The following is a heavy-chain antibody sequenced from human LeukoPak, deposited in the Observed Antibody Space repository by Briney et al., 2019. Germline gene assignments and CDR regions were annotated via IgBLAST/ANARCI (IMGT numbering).Heavy chain of an antibody. CDR3: ARDGIATDYYFDY. J-gene: IGHJ4*02. CDR1: GFTFSSYG. V-gene: IGHV3-33*01. CDR2: IWYDGSNK. D-gene: IGHD6-13*01. Sequence: GGSLRLSCAASGFTFSSYGMHWVRQAPGKGLEWVAVIWYDGSNKYYADSVKGRFTISRDNSKNTQYLQMNSLRAEDTAVYYCARDGIATDYYFDYWGQGTLVTVSS.